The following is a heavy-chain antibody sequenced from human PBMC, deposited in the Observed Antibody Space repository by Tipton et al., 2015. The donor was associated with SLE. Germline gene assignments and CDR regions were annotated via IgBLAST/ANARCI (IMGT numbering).Heavy chain of an antibody. D-gene: IGHD3-3*01. CDR3: AREAEIGVVIMGAFDI. CDR1: GGSISSGGYH. CDR2: IYYSGST. V-gene: IGHV4-31*03. Sequence: TLSLTCTVSGGSISSGGYHWSWIRQHPGKGLEWIGYIYYSGSTYYNPSLKSRVTISVDTSKKQFSLKLSSVTAADTAVYYCAREAEIGVVIMGAFDIWGQGTMLTVSS. J-gene: IGHJ3*02.